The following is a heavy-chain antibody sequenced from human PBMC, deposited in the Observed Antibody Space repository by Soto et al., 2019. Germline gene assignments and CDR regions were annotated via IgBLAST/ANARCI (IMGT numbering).Heavy chain of an antibody. CDR2: IYYSGST. CDR3: ARATKHIVVVTATPGWFDP. V-gene: IGHV4-30-4*08. CDR1: GGSVSSAGYY. J-gene: IGHJ5*02. Sequence: PSETLSLTCTVSGGSVSSAGYYWSWIRQHPGGGLEWIGYIYYSGSTDYNPSLKSRVTISVDMSKNQFSLKLSSVTAADTAVYYCARATKHIVVVTATPGWFDPWGQGXLVTVSS. D-gene: IGHD2-21*02.